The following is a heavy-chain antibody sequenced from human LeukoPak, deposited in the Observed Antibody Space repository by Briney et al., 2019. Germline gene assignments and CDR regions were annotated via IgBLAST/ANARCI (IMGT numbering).Heavy chain of an antibody. CDR1: GGSISSSSYY. Sequence: PSETLSLTCTVSGGSISSSSYYWGWIRQPPGKGLEWIGSIYYSGSTYYNPSLKSRVTISVDTSKNQFSLKLSSVTAADTAVYYCARQGQWPTEDFDYWGQGTLVTVSS. J-gene: IGHJ4*02. V-gene: IGHV4-39*01. D-gene: IGHD6-19*01. CDR3: ARQGQWPTEDFDY. CDR2: IYYSGST.